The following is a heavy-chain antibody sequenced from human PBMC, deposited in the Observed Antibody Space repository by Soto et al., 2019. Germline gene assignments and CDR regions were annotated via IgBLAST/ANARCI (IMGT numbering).Heavy chain of an antibody. CDR1: GFTFSSYA. D-gene: IGHD3-3*01. CDR3: AKDPNPYDFWSGYLDY. Sequence: GGSLRLSCAASGFTFSSYAMSWVRQAPGKGLKWVSAISGSGGSTYYADSVKGRFTISRDNSKNTLYLQMNSLRAEDTAVYYCAKDPNPYDFWSGYLDYWGQGTLVTVSS. V-gene: IGHV3-23*01. J-gene: IGHJ4*02. CDR2: ISGSGGST.